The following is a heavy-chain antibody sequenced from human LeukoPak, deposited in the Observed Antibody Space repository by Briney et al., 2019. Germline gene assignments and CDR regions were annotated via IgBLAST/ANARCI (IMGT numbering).Heavy chain of an antibody. CDR2: ISYDGSDK. CDR3: ARDRVAVYCSGGNCQSRYYYYDMDV. D-gene: IGHD2-15*01. Sequence: GGSLRLSCAGSGFTFSHYYIDWVRQAPGKGLEWVASISYDGSDKVFPDSVKGRFAISRDNSNNTLYLQMNSLRPEDTAVYFCARDRVAVYCSGGNCQSRYYYYDMDVWGQGTTVTVSS. V-gene: IGHV3-30*09. CDR1: GFTFSHYY. J-gene: IGHJ6*02.